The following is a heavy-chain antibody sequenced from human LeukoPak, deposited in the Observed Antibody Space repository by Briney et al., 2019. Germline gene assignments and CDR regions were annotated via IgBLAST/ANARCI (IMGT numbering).Heavy chain of an antibody. CDR1: GGSISSYY. CDR3: ARDNPLYSSGWCYFWFDP. Sequence: SETLSLTCTVSGGSISSYYWSWIRQPPGKGLEWIGYIYYSGSTNYNPSLKSRVTISVDTSKNQFSLKLSSVTAADTAVYYCARDNPLYSSGWCYFWFDPWGQGTLVTVSS. CDR2: IYYSGST. J-gene: IGHJ5*02. V-gene: IGHV4-59*01. D-gene: IGHD6-19*01.